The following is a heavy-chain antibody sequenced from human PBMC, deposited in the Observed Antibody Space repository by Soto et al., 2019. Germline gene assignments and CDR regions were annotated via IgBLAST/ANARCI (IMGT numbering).Heavy chain of an antibody. J-gene: IGHJ4*02. CDR2: IDDGSGT. V-gene: IGHV3-74*01. Sequence: EVQLVESGGVLVQPGGSLRLSCAASGLTLSNQWMHWVRQAPGKGLVWVSRIDDGSGTSYADSVKGRFTVSRDNAKNTLYLQMNSLRAEDTAVYYCTSVFYNWGQGTLVTVSS. CDR3: TSVFYN. CDR1: GLTLSNQW.